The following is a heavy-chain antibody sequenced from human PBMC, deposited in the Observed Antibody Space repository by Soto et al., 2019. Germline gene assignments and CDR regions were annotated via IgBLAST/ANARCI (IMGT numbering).Heavy chain of an antibody. V-gene: IGHV1-69*02. CDR2: IIPVRGIA. J-gene: IGHJ6*02. Sequence: QVQQVQSGVEVKKPGSSVKVSCKASGGTFSSYTISWVRQAPRQGLEWMGRIIPVRGIANYAQKFQGRVTITADKSTRTAYMELSSLRSEDTAVYYCARTPGIAVDGTYYYGMDVWGQGTTVTVSS. CDR3: ARTPGIAVDGTYYYGMDV. D-gene: IGHD6-13*01. CDR1: GGTFSSYT.